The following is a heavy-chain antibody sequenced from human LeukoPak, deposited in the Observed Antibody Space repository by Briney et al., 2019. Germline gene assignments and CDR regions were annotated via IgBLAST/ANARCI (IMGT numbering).Heavy chain of an antibody. CDR2: IRSKANSYAT. CDR3: TRQAPSNIAVAGTFDY. V-gene: IGHV3-73*01. D-gene: IGHD6-19*01. J-gene: IGHJ4*02. Sequence: GGSLRLSCAASGFTFSGSAMHWVRQASGKGLEWVGRIRSKANSYATAYAASVKGRFTISRDDSKNTAYLQMNSLKTEDTAVYYYTRQAPSNIAVAGTFDYWGQGTLVTVSS. CDR1: GFTFSGSA.